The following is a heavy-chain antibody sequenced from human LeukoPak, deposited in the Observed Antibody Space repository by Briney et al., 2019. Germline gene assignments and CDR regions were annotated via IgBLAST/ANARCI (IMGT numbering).Heavy chain of an antibody. D-gene: IGHD3-10*01. CDR1: GFTFSSYG. CDR3: APKPRITMVRGVISTYPLIDY. J-gene: IGHJ4*02. Sequence: GGSLRLSCAASGFTFSSYGMHWVRQAPGKGLEWVAVIWYDGSNKYYADSVKGRFTISRDSSKNTLYLQMNSLRAEDTAVYYCAPKPRITMVRGVISTYPLIDYWGQGTLVTVSS. V-gene: IGHV3-33*01. CDR2: IWYDGSNK.